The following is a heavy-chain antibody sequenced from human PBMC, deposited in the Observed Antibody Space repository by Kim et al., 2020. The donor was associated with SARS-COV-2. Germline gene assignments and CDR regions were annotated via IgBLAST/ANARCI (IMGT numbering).Heavy chain of an antibody. D-gene: IGHD3-10*01. V-gene: IGHV3-30*18. J-gene: IGHJ6*04. CDR1: GFTFSTYG. Sequence: GESLRLSCAASGFTFSTYGMHWVRQAPGKGLEWVAVISYDGSSKYYGESVKGRFTISRDNPENTLYLQMNSLRPEDTAVYYCAKAVVRGVNYYYYGMDVWGKGTTVAVSS. CDR2: ISYDGSSK. CDR3: AKAVVRGVNYYYYGMDV.